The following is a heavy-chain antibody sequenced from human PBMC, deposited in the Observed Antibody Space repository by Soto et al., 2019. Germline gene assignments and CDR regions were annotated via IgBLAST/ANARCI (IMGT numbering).Heavy chain of an antibody. CDR3: ARGPSYYDILTGCYQTQPFDY. CDR2: INHSGST. Sequence: SETLSLTCAVYGGSFSGYYWSWIRQPPGKGLEWIGEINHSGSTNYNPSLKSRVTISVDTSKNQFSLKLSSVTAADTAVYYCARGPSYYDILTGCYQTQPFDYWGQGTLVTVSS. CDR1: GGSFSGYY. D-gene: IGHD3-9*01. V-gene: IGHV4-34*01. J-gene: IGHJ4*02.